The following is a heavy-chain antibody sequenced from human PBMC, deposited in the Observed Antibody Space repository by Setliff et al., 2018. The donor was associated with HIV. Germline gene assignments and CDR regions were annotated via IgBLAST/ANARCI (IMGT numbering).Heavy chain of an antibody. Sequence: SETLSLTCTVSGGSISTYYWSWIRQPPGKGLEWIGYIYYTGNINYNPSLKSRFTISRDNAKNSLYLQMNSLRAEDTALYYCARAGKYYSDTSGYYYLDYWGQGTLVTVSS. V-gene: IGHV4-59*12. D-gene: IGHD3-22*01. CDR1: GGSISTYY. CDR2: IYYTGNI. CDR3: ARAGKYYSDTSGYYYLDY. J-gene: IGHJ4*02.